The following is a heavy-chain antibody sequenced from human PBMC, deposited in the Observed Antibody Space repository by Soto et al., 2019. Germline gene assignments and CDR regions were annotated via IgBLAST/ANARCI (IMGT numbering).Heavy chain of an antibody. J-gene: IGHJ6*02. CDR2: IDWDDDK. Sequence: ESGPTLVNPTQTLTLTCTFSGFSLSTSGMCVSWIRQPPGNALEWLALIDWDDDKYYSTSLKTRLTISKDTSKNQVVLTMTNMDPVDTATYYCARIQRDGYNYDYYYGMDVWGQGTTVTVSS. CDR1: GFSLSTSGMC. CDR3: ARIQRDGYNYDYYYGMDV. D-gene: IGHD5-12*01. V-gene: IGHV2-70*01.